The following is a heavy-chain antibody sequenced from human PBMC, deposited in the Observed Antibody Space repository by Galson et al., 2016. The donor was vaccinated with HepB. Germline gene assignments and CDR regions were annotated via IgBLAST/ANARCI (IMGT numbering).Heavy chain of an antibody. D-gene: IGHD5-12*01. J-gene: IGHJ4*02. CDR1: GFTFSAYA. Sequence: SLRLSCATSGFTFSAYAMTWVRQAPGKGLEWVSLISDSGGNSYYADSVKGRFTISRDNSRNTLYLQMNSLRVEDTAVYYCAKDSPGYSGYDWDCWGQGTLVTVSS. CDR2: ISDSGGNS. CDR3: AKDSPGYSGYDWDC. V-gene: IGHV3-23*01.